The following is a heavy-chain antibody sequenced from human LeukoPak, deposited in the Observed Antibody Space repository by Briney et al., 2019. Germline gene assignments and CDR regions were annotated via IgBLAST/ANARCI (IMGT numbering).Heavy chain of an antibody. Sequence: GGSLRLSFAASGFTFANYVISWVRQTPWKGLEWVSSISGGSIKYYAESVKGLFTISRGNSKNMMYLQMNSLRAEDTAVYYCVRDVGGIYYVFGYWGQGTLVTVSS. CDR3: VRDVGGIYYVFGY. CDR1: GFTFANYV. J-gene: IGHJ4*02. CDR2: ISGGSIK. V-gene: IGHV3-23*01. D-gene: IGHD2-15*01.